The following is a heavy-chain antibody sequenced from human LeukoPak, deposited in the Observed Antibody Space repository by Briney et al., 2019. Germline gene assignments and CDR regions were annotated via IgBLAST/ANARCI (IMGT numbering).Heavy chain of an antibody. Sequence: SETLSLTCTVSGVSIRSYYWSWIRQPPGKGLEWIGYIYYSGRTSYNPSLKSRVTISVDTSKNQFSLKLSSVTAADTAVYYCARDRLYCSGRSCYSVNWFDPWGQGTLVTVSS. V-gene: IGHV4-59*01. CDR1: GVSIRSYY. CDR3: ARDRLYCSGRSCYSVNWFDP. J-gene: IGHJ5*02. D-gene: IGHD2-15*01. CDR2: IYYSGRT.